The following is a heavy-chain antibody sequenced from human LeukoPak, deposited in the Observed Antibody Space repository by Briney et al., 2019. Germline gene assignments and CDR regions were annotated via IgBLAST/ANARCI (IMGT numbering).Heavy chain of an antibody. D-gene: IGHD3-3*01. Sequence: PSVQASCKASGYTFTSYGISWVRQAPGQGLEWMGWISAYNGNTNYAQKLQGRVTMTTDTSTSTAYMELRSLRSDDTAVYYCARDGGYYPHYYMDVWGKGTTVTVSS. J-gene: IGHJ6*03. V-gene: IGHV1-18*01. CDR3: ARDGGYYPHYYMDV. CDR2: ISAYNGNT. CDR1: GYTFTSYG.